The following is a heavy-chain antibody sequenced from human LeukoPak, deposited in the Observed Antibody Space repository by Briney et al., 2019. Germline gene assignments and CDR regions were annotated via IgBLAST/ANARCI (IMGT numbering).Heavy chain of an antibody. J-gene: IGHJ5*02. CDR2: ISSSSSYI. CDR3: ARDPENSGYVHNWFDP. D-gene: IGHD5-12*01. CDR1: GFTFSSYS. V-gene: IGHV3-21*01. Sequence: GGSLRLSCAASGFTFSSYSMNWVRQAPGKGLEWVSSISSSSSYIYYADSVKGRFTISRDNAKNSLYLQMNSLRAEDTAVYYCARDPENSGYVHNWFDPWGQGTLVTVSS.